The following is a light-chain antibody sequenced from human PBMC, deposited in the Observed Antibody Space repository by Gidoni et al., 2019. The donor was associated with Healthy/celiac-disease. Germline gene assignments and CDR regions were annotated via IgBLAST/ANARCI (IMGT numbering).Light chain of an antibody. CDR2: AAS. CDR3: QQLNSYPPT. Sequence: DIQLTQSPSFLAASVGDRVTITCRASQGISSYLVWYQQKPGKAPKLLIYAASTLQSGVPSSFSGSGSGTEFTLTISSLQPKDFATYYCQQLNSYPPTFGPGTKVEIK. J-gene: IGKJ3*01. V-gene: IGKV1-9*01. CDR1: QGISSY.